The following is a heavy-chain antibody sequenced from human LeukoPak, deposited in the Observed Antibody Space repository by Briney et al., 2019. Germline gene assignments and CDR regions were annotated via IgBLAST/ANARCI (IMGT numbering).Heavy chain of an antibody. Sequence: GGSLRLSCAASGFTFSSYEMNWVRQAPGKGLEWVSYISSSGSTIYYADSVKGRFTISRDNAKNSLYLQINSLRAEDTAVYYCARVVGIAAAGTWFDPWGQGTLVTVSS. CDR1: GFTFSSYE. D-gene: IGHD6-13*01. CDR3: ARVVGIAAAGTWFDP. CDR2: ISSSGSTI. V-gene: IGHV3-48*03. J-gene: IGHJ5*02.